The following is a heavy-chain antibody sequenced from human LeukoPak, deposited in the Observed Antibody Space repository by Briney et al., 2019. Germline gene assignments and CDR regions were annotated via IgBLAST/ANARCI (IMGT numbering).Heavy chain of an antibody. J-gene: IGHJ4*02. CDR2: IYYSGST. Sequence: SETLSLTCTVSGGSISSYYWSWIRQPPGKGLEWIGYIYYSGSTNYNPSPKSRVTISVDTSKNQFSLKLSSVTAADTAVYYCASTHYDSSGFDYWGQGTLVTVSS. D-gene: IGHD3-22*01. CDR3: ASTHYDSSGFDY. V-gene: IGHV4-59*01. CDR1: GGSISSYY.